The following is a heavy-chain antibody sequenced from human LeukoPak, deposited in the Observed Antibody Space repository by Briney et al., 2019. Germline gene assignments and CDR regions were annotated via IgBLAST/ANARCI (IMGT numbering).Heavy chain of an antibody. J-gene: IGHJ4*02. Sequence: GGSLRLSCAASGFTFSNYAMSWVRQAPGKGLEWVSDISGSGGSPYYADSVKGRFTISRDNTKNTLYLQMNSLRVEDTAVYYCAKDRVGRASDFDYWGQGTLVTVSS. CDR3: AKDRVGRASDFDY. CDR2: ISGSGGSP. D-gene: IGHD1-26*01. CDR1: GFTFSNYA. V-gene: IGHV3-23*01.